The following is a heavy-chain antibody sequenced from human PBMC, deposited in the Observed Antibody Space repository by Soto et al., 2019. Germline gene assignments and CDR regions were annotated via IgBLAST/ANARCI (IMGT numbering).Heavy chain of an antibody. D-gene: IGHD5-18*01. CDR3: AKDSGYNYGYFRWFDP. CDR1: GGSISNYY. J-gene: IGHJ5*02. Sequence: SETLSLTCTVSGGSISNYYWSWIRQPPGRGLEWIGHIFYSGSTNYNPALKSRVTISVDTSKSQFSLKLSSVTAAATAVYYCAKDSGYNYGYFRWFDPWGQGTLVTVS. CDR2: IFYSGST. V-gene: IGHV4-59*01.